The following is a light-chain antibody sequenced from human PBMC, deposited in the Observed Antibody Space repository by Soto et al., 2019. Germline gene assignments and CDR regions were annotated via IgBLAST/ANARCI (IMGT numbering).Light chain of an antibody. Sequence: QPVLTQSPSASASLGASVKLTCTLSSGHSSYAIAWHQQQPEQGPRYLMKLNSDGSHSKGDVIPDRFSGSSSGAERYLTISSLQSEDEADYYCQTLGTGIRVFGGGTKLTVL. J-gene: IGLJ2*01. V-gene: IGLV4-69*01. CDR3: QTLGTGIRV. CDR2: LNSDGSH. CDR1: SGHSSYA.